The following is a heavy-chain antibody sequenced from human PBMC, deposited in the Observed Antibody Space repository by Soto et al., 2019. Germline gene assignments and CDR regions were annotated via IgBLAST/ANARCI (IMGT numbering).Heavy chain of an antibody. J-gene: IGHJ4*02. CDR1: GGSISSSSYY. V-gene: IGHV4-39*01. D-gene: IGHD6-19*01. Sequence: SETLSLTCTVSGGSISSSSYYWGWIRQPPGKGLEWIGSIYYSGSTYYNPSLKSRVTISVDTSKNQLSLKLNSVTAADTAVYYCARQLDITGWYLTFDSWGRGILVTVSS. CDR2: IYYSGST. CDR3: ARQLDITGWYLTFDS.